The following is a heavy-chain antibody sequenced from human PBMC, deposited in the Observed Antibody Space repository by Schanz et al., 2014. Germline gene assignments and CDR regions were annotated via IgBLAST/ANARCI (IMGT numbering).Heavy chain of an antibody. CDR2: IVPIAGIT. V-gene: IGHV1-69*09. D-gene: IGHD3-22*01. CDR1: GYTFTTYS. Sequence: QVQLVQSGAEVKKPGTSVKVSCKTSGYTFTTYSFTWVRQAPGQGLEWMGRIVPIAGITNYAHRFQGRVTITADKSSDTAYMELSSLRSEDTAVYYCAREVGLYDRGWFDPWGQGTLVIVSS. J-gene: IGHJ5*02. CDR3: AREVGLYDRGWFDP.